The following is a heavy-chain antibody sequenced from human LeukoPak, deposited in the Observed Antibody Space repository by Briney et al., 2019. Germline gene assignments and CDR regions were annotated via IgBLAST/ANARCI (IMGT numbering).Heavy chain of an antibody. CDR3: ARDLRVDCSSTSCVGSDAFDI. CDR1: DFSFSDSW. D-gene: IGHD2-2*01. CDR2: IKYDGREI. V-gene: IGHV3-7*01. Sequence: GGSLRLSCIASDFSFSDSWMTWVRKAPGKGLEWVASIKYDGREIQYVDSVKGRFTISRDNAKNSLYLQMNSLRAEDTAVYYCARDLRVDCSSTSCVGSDAFDIWGQGTMVTVSS. J-gene: IGHJ3*02.